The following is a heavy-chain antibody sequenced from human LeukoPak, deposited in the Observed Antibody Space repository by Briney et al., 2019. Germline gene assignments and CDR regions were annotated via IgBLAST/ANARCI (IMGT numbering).Heavy chain of an antibody. CDR3: ARSEYYDSSGHFDY. D-gene: IGHD3-22*01. J-gene: IGHJ4*02. CDR1: GGSISSYY. CDR2: IYTSGST. V-gene: IGHV4-4*07. Sequence: SETPSLTCTVSGGSISSYYWSWIRQPAGKGLEWIGRIYTSGSTNYNPSLKSRVTMSVDTSKNQFSLKLSSVTAADTAVYYCARSEYYDSSGHFDYWGQGTLVTVSS.